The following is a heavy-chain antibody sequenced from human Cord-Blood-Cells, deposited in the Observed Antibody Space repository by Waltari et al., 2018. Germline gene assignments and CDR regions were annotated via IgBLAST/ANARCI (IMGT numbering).Heavy chain of an antibody. CDR1: GGSISSYY. CDR3: ARRETGYSSSWYWYFDL. CDR2: IYYSGST. D-gene: IGHD6-13*01. Sequence: QVQLQESGPGLVKPSETLSLTCTVSGGSISSYYWSWIRQPPGKGLEWIGYIYYSGSTNYNPSLKNRVTISVDTSKNQFSLKLSSVTAADTAVYYCARRETGYSSSWYWYFDLWGRGTLVTVSS. V-gene: IGHV4-59*08. J-gene: IGHJ2*01.